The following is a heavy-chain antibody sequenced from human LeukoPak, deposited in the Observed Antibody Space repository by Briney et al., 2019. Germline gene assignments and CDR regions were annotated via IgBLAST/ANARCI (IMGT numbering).Heavy chain of an antibody. V-gene: IGHV3-74*01. CDR2: ISPTGSTT. D-gene: IGHD6-13*01. CDR3: ARDAYSSSWSHNFDY. Sequence: GGSLRLSCTASGFSFSGHWMHWARQLPGKGLVWVSRISPTGSTTSYADSVKGRFTVSRDNAKNTLYLQVNNLRAEDTAVYYCARDAYSSSWSHNFDYWGQGTLVTVSS. J-gene: IGHJ4*02. CDR1: GFSFSGHW.